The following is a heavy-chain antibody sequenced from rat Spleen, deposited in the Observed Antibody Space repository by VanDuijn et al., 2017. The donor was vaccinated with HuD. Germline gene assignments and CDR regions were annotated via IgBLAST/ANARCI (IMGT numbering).Heavy chain of an antibody. D-gene: IGHD1-11*01. J-gene: IGHJ3*01. CDR3: ARQGYGGSDGFAY. Sequence: EVQLVESGGGLVQPGRSLTLSCAASGFTFSSFPMASVRQAPEKGLEWVASISSGGGGTYYVDSVKGRFINSRDNAKSTLYLAMDSLKSEDTARYYCARQGYGGSDGFAYWGQGTLVSVSS. CDR1: GFTFSSFP. CDR2: ISSGGGGT. V-gene: IGHV5-25*01.